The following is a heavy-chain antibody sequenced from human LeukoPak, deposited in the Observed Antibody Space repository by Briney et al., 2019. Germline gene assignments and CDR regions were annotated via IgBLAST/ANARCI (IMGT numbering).Heavy chain of an antibody. CDR2: INPNSGGT. D-gene: IGHD2-2*01. J-gene: IGHJ5*02. V-gene: IGHV1-2*02. CDR3: ARAEYCSSTSCYYWFDP. CDR1: GYTFTGYY. Sequence: GASVKVSCKASGYTFTGYYMHWVRQAPGQGLEWMGWINPNSGGTNYAQKFQGRVTMTRDTSISTAYMELSRLRSDDTAVYYCARAEYCSSTSCYYWFDPWGQGTLVTVSS.